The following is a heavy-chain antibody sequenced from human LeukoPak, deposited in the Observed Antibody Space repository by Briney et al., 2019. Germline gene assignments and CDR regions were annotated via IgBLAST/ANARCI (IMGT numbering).Heavy chain of an antibody. Sequence: GGSLRLSCAASGFTFSSYDMHWVRQATGKGLEWVSAIGTAGDTYYPGSVKGRLTISRENAKNLLYLQMNSLRAGDTAVYYCARGDYVWGSYDYWGQGTLVTVSS. CDR3: ARGDYVWGSYDY. CDR2: IGTAGDT. CDR1: GFTFSSYD. V-gene: IGHV3-13*01. J-gene: IGHJ4*02. D-gene: IGHD3-16*01.